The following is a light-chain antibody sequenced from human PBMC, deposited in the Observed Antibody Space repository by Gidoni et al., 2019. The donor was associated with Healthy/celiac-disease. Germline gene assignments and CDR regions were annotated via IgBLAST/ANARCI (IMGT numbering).Light chain of an antibody. CDR3: QQYDNLLLT. CDR2: DAS. J-gene: IGKJ4*01. V-gene: IGKV1-33*01. Sequence: DIQMTQSPSSLSASVGDRVTITCQASPDISNYLNWYQQKPGKAPKLLIYDASNLETGVPSRFSGSGSGTDFTFNIISLPPGDIATYYCQQYDNLLLTFGGGTKVEIK. CDR1: PDISNY.